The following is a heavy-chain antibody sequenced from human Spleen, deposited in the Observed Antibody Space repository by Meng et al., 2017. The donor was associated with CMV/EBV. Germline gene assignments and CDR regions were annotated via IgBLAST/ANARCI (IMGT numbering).Heavy chain of an antibody. CDR2: ISTYNGNT. V-gene: IGHV1-18*01. D-gene: IGHD1/OR15-1a*01. J-gene: IGHJ5*02. CDR1: GYIFIKYG. Sequence: SCKASGYIFIKYGISWVRQAPGQGLEWMGRISTYNGNTNYAQKFQGRVTMTTDTSTSTAYMELRSLRSDDTAVYFCARDTPQQPSRSWGQGTLVTVSS. CDR3: ARDTPQQPSRS.